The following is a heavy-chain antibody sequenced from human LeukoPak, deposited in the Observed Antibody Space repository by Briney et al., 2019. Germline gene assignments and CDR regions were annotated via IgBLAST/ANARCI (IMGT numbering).Heavy chain of an antibody. D-gene: IGHD2-21*01. CDR1: TYTFTRCG. V-gene: IGHV1-18*01. J-gene: IGHJ4*02. Sequence: AAVKVSCKASTYTFTRCGIGWVRQAPGQGLEWMGWIGGYNSNTNYAQKFLGRASMTPDTATSTAYMELRSLTSDDTAIYYCPSRGRGTYYYFDLWGQGTLVTVSS. CDR2: IGGYNSNT. CDR3: PSRGRGTYYYFDL.